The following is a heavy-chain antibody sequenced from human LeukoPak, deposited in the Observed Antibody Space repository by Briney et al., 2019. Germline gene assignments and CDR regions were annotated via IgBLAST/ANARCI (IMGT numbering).Heavy chain of an antibody. CDR3: AKGEGSGSYYDIFYYYYGMDV. Sequence: GRSLRLSCAASGFTFRSYGMHWVRQAPGKGLEWVAVISYDGSNKYYADSVKGRFTISRDNSKNTLYLQMNSLRAEDTAVYYCAKGEGSGSYYDIFYYYYGMDVWGKGTTVTVSS. D-gene: IGHD3-10*01. V-gene: IGHV3-30*18. CDR1: GFTFRSYG. CDR2: ISYDGSNK. J-gene: IGHJ6*04.